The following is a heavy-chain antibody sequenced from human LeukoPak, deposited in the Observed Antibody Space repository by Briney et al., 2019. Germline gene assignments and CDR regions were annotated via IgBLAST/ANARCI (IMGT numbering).Heavy chain of an antibody. J-gene: IGHJ6*04. CDR2: IWYDGSNK. V-gene: IGHV3-33*01. D-gene: IGHD7-27*01. CDR3: ARVQLTGYYYYYGMDV. CDR1: GFTFSSYG. Sequence: GRSLRLSCAASGFTFSSYGMHWVRQAPGKGLEWVAVIWYDGSNKYYADSVKGRFTISRDNSKNTLYLPINSLRAEDTAVYYCARVQLTGYYYYYGMDVWGKGTTVTVSS.